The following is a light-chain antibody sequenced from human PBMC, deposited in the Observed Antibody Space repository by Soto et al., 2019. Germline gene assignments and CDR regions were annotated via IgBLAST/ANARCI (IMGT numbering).Light chain of an antibody. CDR1: QDISSF. Sequence: IQLTQSPSSLSASVGDRVTITCRASQDISSFLAWYQQKPGKAPKLLIFAASTFQSGVPSRFSGSGSGTDFTLTISSLQPEDFATYYCQQTESYPSTFGGGTKVEIK. V-gene: IGKV1-9*01. J-gene: IGKJ4*01. CDR3: QQTESYPST. CDR2: AAS.